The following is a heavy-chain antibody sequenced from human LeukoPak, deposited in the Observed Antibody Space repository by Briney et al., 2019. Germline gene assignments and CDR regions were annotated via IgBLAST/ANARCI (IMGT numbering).Heavy chain of an antibody. CDR2: INTNTGNP. D-gene: IGHD4/OR15-4a*01. CDR3: AREGDYGLETLTRIDYY. J-gene: IGHJ4*02. CDR1: GYTFTSYA. V-gene: IGHV7-4-1*02. Sequence: ASVKVSCKASGYTFTSYAMNWVRQAPGQGLEWMGWINTNTGNPTYAQGFTGRFVFSLDTSVSTAYLQISSLKAEDTAVYYCAREGDYGLETLTRIDYYWGQGTLVTVSS.